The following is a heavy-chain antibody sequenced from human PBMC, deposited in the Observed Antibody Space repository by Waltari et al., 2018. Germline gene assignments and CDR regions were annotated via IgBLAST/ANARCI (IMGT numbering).Heavy chain of an antibody. CDR2: MNPDSGKT. J-gene: IGHJ4*02. CDR1: RFTFSKYD. D-gene: IGHD6-13*01. V-gene: IGHV1-8*01. CDR3: ASLSSPSDY. Sequence: QVQLVQSGAEVKKPGASVKVSCTASRFTFSKYDLKWVRQAAGQGLEWMGWMNPDSGKTVYAQKFRGRVTMTWNSSISTAYIELSSLRSDDTAVYYCASLSSPSDYWGQGTLVTVSS.